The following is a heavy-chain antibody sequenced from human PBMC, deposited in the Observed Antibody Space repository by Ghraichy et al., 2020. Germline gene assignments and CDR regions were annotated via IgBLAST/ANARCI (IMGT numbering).Heavy chain of an antibody. J-gene: IGHJ4*02. V-gene: IGHV3-7*01. Sequence: LSLTCAASGFTFSSYWMSWVRQAPGKGLEWVANIKQDGSEKYYADSVKGRFTISRDNAKNSLYLQMNSLRAEDTAVYYCARDRICDYCYFDYWGQGTLVTVSS. D-gene: IGHD4-17*01. CDR2: IKQDGSEK. CDR1: GFTFSSYW. CDR3: ARDRICDYCYFDY.